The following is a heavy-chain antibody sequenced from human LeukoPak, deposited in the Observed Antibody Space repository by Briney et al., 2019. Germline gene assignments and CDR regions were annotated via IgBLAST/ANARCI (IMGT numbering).Heavy chain of an antibody. V-gene: IGHV3-11*01. CDR2: ISSSGSTI. D-gene: IGHD2-2*01. CDR1: GFTFSDYY. J-gene: IGHJ4*02. CDR3: ASSLIVVVPAAQNMSQP. Sequence: GGSLRLSCAASGFTFSDYYMSWIPQAPGKGREWVSYISSSGSTIYYADSVKGRFTISRDNAKNSLYLQMNSLRAEDTAVYYCASSLIVVVPAAQNMSQPWGQGTLVTVSS.